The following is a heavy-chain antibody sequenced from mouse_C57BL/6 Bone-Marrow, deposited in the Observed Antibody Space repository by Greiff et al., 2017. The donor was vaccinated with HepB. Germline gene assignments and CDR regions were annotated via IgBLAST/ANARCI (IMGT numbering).Heavy chain of an antibody. J-gene: IGHJ3*01. CDR2: IYPGDGDT. CDR1: GYAFSSSW. D-gene: IGHD1-1*01. CDR3: ARDFGYYGSSWFAY. Sequence: VQRVESGPELVKPGASVKISCKASGYAFSSSWMNWVKQRPGKGLEWIGRIYPGDGDTNYNGKFKGKATLTADKSSSTAYMQLSSLTSEDSAVYFCARDFGYYGSSWFAYWGQGTLVTVSA. V-gene: IGHV1-82*01.